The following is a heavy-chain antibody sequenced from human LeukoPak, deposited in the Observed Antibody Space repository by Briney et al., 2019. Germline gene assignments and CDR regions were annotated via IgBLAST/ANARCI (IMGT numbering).Heavy chain of an antibody. CDR2: IWYDGSNK. Sequence: GRSLRLSCAASGFTFSSYGMHWVRQAPGKGLEWVAVIWYDGSNKYYADSVKGRFTISRDNSKNTLYLQMNSLRAEDTAVYYCAEMGDTAMVHWGQGTLVTVSS. CDR3: AEMGDTAMVH. D-gene: IGHD5-18*01. CDR1: GFTFSSYG. J-gene: IGHJ4*02. V-gene: IGHV3-33*01.